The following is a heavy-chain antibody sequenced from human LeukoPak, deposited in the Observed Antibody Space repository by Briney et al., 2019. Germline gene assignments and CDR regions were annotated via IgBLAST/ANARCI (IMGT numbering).Heavy chain of an antibody. Sequence: ASVKVSCKASGYTFTGHYMHWVRRAPGQGLEWMGWINPTSGDTYSAQKFQGRVTMTTDTSISTAYMELSRLRSDDTAVYYCARLITDDAFDIWGQGTMVTVSS. CDR2: INPTSGDT. CDR1: GYTFTGHY. V-gene: IGHV1-2*02. D-gene: IGHD1-14*01. CDR3: ARLITDDAFDI. J-gene: IGHJ3*02.